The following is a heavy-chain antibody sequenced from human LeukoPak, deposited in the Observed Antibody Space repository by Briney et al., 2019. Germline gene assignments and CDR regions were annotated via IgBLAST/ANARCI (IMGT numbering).Heavy chain of an antibody. CDR1: GGTYSSYA. V-gene: IGHV1-69*06. Sequence: ASVKVSCKASGGTYSSYAISWVRQAPGQGLEWMGGIIPIFGTANYAQKFQGRVTITADKSTSTADMELSSLRSEDTAVYYCARDVGDTAMGTYYFDYWGQGTLVTVSS. D-gene: IGHD5-18*01. CDR3: ARDVGDTAMGTYYFDY. J-gene: IGHJ4*02. CDR2: IIPIFGTA.